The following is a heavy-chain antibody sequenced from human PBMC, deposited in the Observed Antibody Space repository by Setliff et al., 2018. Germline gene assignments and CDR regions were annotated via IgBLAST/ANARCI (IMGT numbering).Heavy chain of an antibody. CDR1: GYTFTCYA. CDR2: INAGNGNT. CDR3: AREFTRYYNFWSAHRYYMDV. D-gene: IGHD3-3*01. Sequence: ASVKVSCKASGYTFTCYAMHWVRQAPGQRLEWMGWINAGNGNTKYSQKFQGRVTITRDTSASTAYMELSSLRSEDTAVYYCAREFTRYYNFWSAHRYYMDVWGKGTTVTVSS. J-gene: IGHJ6*03. V-gene: IGHV1-3*01.